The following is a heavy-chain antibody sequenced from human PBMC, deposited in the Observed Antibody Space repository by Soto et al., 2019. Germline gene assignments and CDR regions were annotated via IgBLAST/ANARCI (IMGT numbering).Heavy chain of an antibody. D-gene: IGHD3-3*01. J-gene: IGHJ5*02. CDR1: GYTFTSYG. CDR2: ISAYNGNT. Sequence: QVQLVQSGAEVKKPGASVKVSCKASGYTFTSYGISWVRQAPGQGHEWMGWISAYNGNTNYAQKLQGRVTMTTDTSTSTAYMELRSLRSDDTAVYYCARGLKITIFGVVITDNWFDPWGQGTLVTVSS. CDR3: ARGLKITIFGVVITDNWFDP. V-gene: IGHV1-18*01.